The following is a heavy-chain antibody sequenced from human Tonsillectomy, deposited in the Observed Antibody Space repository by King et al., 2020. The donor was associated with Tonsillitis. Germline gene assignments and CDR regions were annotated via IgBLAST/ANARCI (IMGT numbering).Heavy chain of an antibody. D-gene: IGHD3-22*01. CDR1: GFTFSSYW. J-gene: IGHJ4*02. V-gene: IGHV3-7*03. Sequence: VQLVESGGDLVQPGGSLRLSCAASGFTFSSYWMSWVRQAPGKGLEWVANIKKDGSQKYYVYSVKGRLTISRDNAKNSLYLQMNILRAEDTAVYYCARDRGDYYDSSGTCDYWGQGTLVTVSS. CDR2: IKKDGSQK. CDR3: ARDRGDYYDSSGTCDY.